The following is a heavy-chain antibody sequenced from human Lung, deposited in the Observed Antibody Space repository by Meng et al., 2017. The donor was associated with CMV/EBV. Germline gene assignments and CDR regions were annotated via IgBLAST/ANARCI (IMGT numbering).Heavy chain of an antibody. D-gene: IGHD2-2*01. CDR3: AKVRGYCSSTSCSPLHY. J-gene: IGHJ4*02. V-gene: IGHV3-23*03. CDR2: IYSGGSST. Sequence: GGSLRLXXAASGFTFSSYAMSWVRQAPGKGLEWVSVIYSGGSSTYYADSVKGRFTISRDNSKNTLYLQMNSLRAEDTAVYYCAKVRGYCSSTSCSPLHYWGQGTLVXVSS. CDR1: GFTFSSYA.